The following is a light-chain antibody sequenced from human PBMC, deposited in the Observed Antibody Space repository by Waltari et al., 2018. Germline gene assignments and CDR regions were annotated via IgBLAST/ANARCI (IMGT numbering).Light chain of an antibody. Sequence: YDLAQPFSVSVSPGQTATITCSGDVLAEQYVRWFQQRPGQAPTLILDKDTERPSGIPERFSGSSSGSTVTLTIRGALLEDEADYHCHAAADNNWFFGGGTKLTVL. V-gene: IGLV3-27*01. CDR2: KDT. CDR3: HAAADNNWF. CDR1: VLAEQY. J-gene: IGLJ2*01.